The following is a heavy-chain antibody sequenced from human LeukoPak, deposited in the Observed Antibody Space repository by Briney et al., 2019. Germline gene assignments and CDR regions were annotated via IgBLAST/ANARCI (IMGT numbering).Heavy chain of an antibody. CDR1: GFIFSNNY. D-gene: IGHD6-19*01. CDR3: AKSRYSSGWYYFDY. Sequence: GGSLRLSCAASGFIFSNNYMSWVRQAPGRGLEWLATIWPDGSEKRYVDSLRGRVTISRDNVERSLYLQMNSLRAEDTAVYYCAKSRYSSGWYYFDYWGQGTLVTVSS. V-gene: IGHV3-7*03. CDR2: IWPDGSEK. J-gene: IGHJ4*02.